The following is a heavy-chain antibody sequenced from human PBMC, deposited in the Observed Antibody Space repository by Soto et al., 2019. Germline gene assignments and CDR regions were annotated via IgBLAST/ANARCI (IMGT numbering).Heavy chain of an antibody. CDR3: ARDIVVVPAADCSGGSCAIFDY. D-gene: IGHD2-2*01. CDR2: INPSGGST. Sequence: ASVKVSCKASGYTFTSYYMHWVRQAPGQGLEWMGIINPSGGSTSYAQKFQGRVTMTRDTSTSTVYMELSSLRSEDTAVYYCARDIVVVPAADCSGGSCAIFDYWGQGTLVTV. CDR1: GYTFTSYY. J-gene: IGHJ4*02. V-gene: IGHV1-46*03.